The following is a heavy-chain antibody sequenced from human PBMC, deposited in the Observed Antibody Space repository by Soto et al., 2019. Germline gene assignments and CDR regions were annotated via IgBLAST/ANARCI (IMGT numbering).Heavy chain of an antibody. CDR2: ISGSGGST. CDR3: AKVSSSSWYFGYFQH. V-gene: IGHV3-23*01. Sequence: AGGSLRLSCAASGFTFSSYAMSWVRQAPGRGLEWVSAISGSGGSTYYADSVKGRFTISRDNSKNTLYLQMNSLRAEDTAVYYCAKVSSSSWYFGYFQHWGQGTLVTVSS. J-gene: IGHJ1*01. D-gene: IGHD6-13*01. CDR1: GFTFSSYA.